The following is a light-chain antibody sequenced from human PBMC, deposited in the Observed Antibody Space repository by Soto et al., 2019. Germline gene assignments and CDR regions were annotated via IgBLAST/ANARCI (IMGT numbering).Light chain of an antibody. CDR1: QSISTK. CDR2: GAS. V-gene: IGKV3-15*01. J-gene: IGKJ1*01. Sequence: EIVMTQSPATLSMSPGERATLSCRASQSISTKVAWYQQKPGQAPRLLIYGASTRATGVPARFSGSGSGTEFTLSISSLQSEHFAVYYCQQYNNWPPWTFGQGTKVEIK. CDR3: QQYNNWPPWT.